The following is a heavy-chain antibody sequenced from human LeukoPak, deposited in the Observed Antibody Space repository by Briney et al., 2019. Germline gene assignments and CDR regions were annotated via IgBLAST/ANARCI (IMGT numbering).Heavy chain of an antibody. CDR3: ARELGDGYNPFDY. CDR2: ISFDGSNK. J-gene: IGHJ4*02. D-gene: IGHD5-24*01. Sequence: GGSLRLSCAASGFTFSSHGLHWVRQAPGKGLEWVAVISFDGSNKYYADSVKGRFTISRDSSKNTLYLQMNSLRAEDTAVYYCARELGDGYNPFDYWGQGTLVTVSS. V-gene: IGHV3-30*14. CDR1: GFTFSSHG.